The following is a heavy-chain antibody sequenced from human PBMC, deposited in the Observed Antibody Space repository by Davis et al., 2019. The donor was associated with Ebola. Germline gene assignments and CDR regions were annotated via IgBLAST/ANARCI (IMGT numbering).Heavy chain of an antibody. CDR3: ARDPLYSSSWYGWFDP. J-gene: IGHJ5*02. CDR2: FDPEDGET. CDR1: GYTLTELS. D-gene: IGHD6-13*01. Sequence: ASVKVSCKVSGYTLTELSIHWVRQAPGKGLEWMGGFDPEDGETIYAQNFQGRVTMTEDTSTDTAYMELSSLRSEDTAVYYCARDPLYSSSWYGWFDPWGQGTLVTVSS. V-gene: IGHV1-24*01.